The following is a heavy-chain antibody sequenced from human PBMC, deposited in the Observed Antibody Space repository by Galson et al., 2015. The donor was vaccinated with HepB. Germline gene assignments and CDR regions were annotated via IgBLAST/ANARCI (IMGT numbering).Heavy chain of an antibody. CDR1: GFTFSSYG. CDR2: IRYDGSNK. D-gene: IGHD3-10*01. J-gene: IGHJ4*02. Sequence: SLRLSCAASGFTFSSYGMHWVRPAPGKGLEWVAFIRYDGSNKYYADSVKGRFTISRDNSKNTLYLQMNSLRAEDTAVYYCAKPLRGGLGDFDYWGQGTLVTVSS. V-gene: IGHV3-30*02. CDR3: AKPLRGGLGDFDY.